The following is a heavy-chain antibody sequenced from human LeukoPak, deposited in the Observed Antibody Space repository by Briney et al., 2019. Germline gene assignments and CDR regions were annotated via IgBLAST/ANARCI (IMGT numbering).Heavy chain of an antibody. V-gene: IGHV1-18*04. CDR3: ARIPPKWYSSSWSSDY. CDR1: GYTFTGYY. J-gene: IGHJ4*02. Sequence: ASVKVSCKASGYTFTGYYMHWVRQAPGQGLEWMGWISAYNGNTNYAQKLQGRVTMTTDTSTSTAYMELRSLRSDDTAVYYCARIPPKWYSSSWSSDYWGQGTLVTVSS. CDR2: ISAYNGNT. D-gene: IGHD6-13*01.